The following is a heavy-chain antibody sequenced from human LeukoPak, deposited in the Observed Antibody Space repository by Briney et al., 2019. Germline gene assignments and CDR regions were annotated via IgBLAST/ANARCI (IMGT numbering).Heavy chain of an antibody. Sequence: PGGSLRLSCTASGFTFGDYAMSWVRQAPGKGLEWVGFIRSKAYGGTTEYAASVKGRFTISRDDSKSIAYLQMNSLKTEDTAVYYCTRGGGLDYWGQGTLVTVSS. V-gene: IGHV3-49*04. CDR3: TRGGGLDY. J-gene: IGHJ4*02. CDR2: IRSKAYGGTT. CDR1: GFTFGDYA.